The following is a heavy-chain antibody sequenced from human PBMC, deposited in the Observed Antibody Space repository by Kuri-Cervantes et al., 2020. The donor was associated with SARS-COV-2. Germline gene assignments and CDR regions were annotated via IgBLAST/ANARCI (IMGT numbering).Heavy chain of an antibody. J-gene: IGHJ4*02. CDR3: TTARITIFGVVIPTPDY. V-gene: IGHV3-30*02. CDR1: GFTFSTYG. Sequence: GESLKISCAASGFTFSTYGMHWVRQAPGKGLEWVAFIRYDGSDKYYGDSVKGRFTISRDNSKNTLYLQMNSLKTEDTAVYYCTTARITIFGVVIPTPDYWGQGTLVTVSS. CDR2: IRYDGSDK. D-gene: IGHD3-3*01.